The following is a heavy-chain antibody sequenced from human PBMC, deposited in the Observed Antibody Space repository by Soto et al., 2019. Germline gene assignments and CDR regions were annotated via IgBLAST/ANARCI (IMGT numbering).Heavy chain of an antibody. CDR1: GFTFTSYA. Sequence: PGGSLRLSCAVSGFTFTSYAMTWVRQAPGKGLEWVSAISGSGGSEFYADSVKGRFTISRDNSKNTLYLQMKSLRAEDTALYYCAKAYSGPFDVWGQGTMVTVSS. V-gene: IGHV3-23*01. CDR2: ISGSGGSE. D-gene: IGHD1-26*01. J-gene: IGHJ3*01. CDR3: AKAYSGPFDV.